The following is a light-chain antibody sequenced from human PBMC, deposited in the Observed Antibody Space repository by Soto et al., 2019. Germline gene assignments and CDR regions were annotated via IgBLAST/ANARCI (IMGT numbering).Light chain of an antibody. CDR3: QVRSTWPPLFT. CDR1: QNVNKW. V-gene: IGKV1-5*01. Sequence: DIQMTQSPSTLSASVGDRVTITCRANQNVNKWLACYQQKPGEAPTVLIYDAYTLKGGVQSRFSGSGSGTEFPLTISSLQPDDFAFYYCQVRSTWPPLFTFGPGTKVHF. CDR2: DAY. J-gene: IGKJ3*01.